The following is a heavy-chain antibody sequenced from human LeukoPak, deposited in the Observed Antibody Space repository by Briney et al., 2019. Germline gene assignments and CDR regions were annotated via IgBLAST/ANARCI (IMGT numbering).Heavy chain of an antibody. J-gene: IGHJ1*01. CDR1: GGSISSYY. Sequence: TSETLSLTCTVSGGSISSYYRSWIRQPPGKGLEWIGYIYYSGSTNYNPSLKSRVTISVDTSKNQFSLKLSSVTAADTAVYYCASDVAVAGTEYFQHWGQGTLVTVSS. D-gene: IGHD6-19*01. CDR3: ASDVAVAGTEYFQH. CDR2: IYYSGST. V-gene: IGHV4-59*01.